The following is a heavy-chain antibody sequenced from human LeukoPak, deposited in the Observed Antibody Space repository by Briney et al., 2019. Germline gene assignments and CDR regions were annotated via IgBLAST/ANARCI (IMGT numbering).Heavy chain of an antibody. D-gene: IGHD6-19*01. CDR2: IYHSGRT. J-gene: IGHJ4*02. Sequence: SETLSLTCAVYGGSFSGYYWGWIRQPPGKGLEWIGSIYHSGRTFYNPSLKSRVTISVDTSKNQFSLKLSSVTAADTAVYYCARAISPYSSGWYLSGFDYWGQGTLVTVSS. CDR1: GGSFSGYY. CDR3: ARAISPYSSGWYLSGFDY. V-gene: IGHV4-34*01.